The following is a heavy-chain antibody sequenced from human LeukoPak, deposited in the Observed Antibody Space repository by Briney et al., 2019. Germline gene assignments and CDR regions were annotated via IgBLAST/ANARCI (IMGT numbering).Heavy chain of an antibody. CDR1: GGSISSYY. CDR2: IYYSGST. V-gene: IGHV4-59*08. D-gene: IGHD3-10*01. J-gene: IGHJ4*02. Sequence: SESRSPTCTVSGGSISSYYWSWIRQPPGKGLEWIGYIYYSGSTNYNPSLKSRVTISVDTSKNQFSLKLSSVTAADTAVYYCARHGLPPLWFGELLLSSYLDYGGPGQLFTVSS. CDR3: ARHGLPPLWFGELLLSSYLDY.